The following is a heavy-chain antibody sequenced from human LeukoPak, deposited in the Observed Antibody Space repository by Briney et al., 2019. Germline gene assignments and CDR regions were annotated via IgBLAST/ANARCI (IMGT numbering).Heavy chain of an antibody. CDR2: INPDTGFT. CDR3: VPTPEAYTSNWNV. V-gene: IGHV1-2*02. J-gene: IGHJ4*02. D-gene: IGHD1-1*01. Sequence: GASVKVSCKASGYTFTDDYMHWVRQAPGQGLEFMGWINPDTGFTNYAQKFQGRVTMTRDTSITTAYMEIKSLTSVDTAVYYCVPTPEAYTSNWNVWGPGTLVTVSS. CDR1: GYTFTDDY.